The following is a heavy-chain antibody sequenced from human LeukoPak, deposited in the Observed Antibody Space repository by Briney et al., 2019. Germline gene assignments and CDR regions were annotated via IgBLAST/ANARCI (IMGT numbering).Heavy chain of an antibody. CDR1: GGSISSGGYY. V-gene: IGHV4-39*07. Sequence: SETLSLTCIVSGGSISSGGYYWSWIRQPPGKGLEWIGEINHSGSTNYNPSLKSRVTISVDTSKKQFSLKVNSVTAADTAVYYCARALALPPGVVVGAPHYFDPWGQGTLVTVSS. J-gene: IGHJ5*02. CDR2: INHSGST. CDR3: ARALALPPGVVVGAPHYFDP. D-gene: IGHD2-15*01.